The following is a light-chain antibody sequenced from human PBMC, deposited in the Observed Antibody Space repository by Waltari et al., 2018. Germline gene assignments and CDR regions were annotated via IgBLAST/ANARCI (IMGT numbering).Light chain of an antibody. CDR3: MQALQTPWT. CDR1: QSLLHSLGNTY. CDR2: LGS. Sequence: EIVMTQSPFFLSVTPGEPASISCSSSQSLLHSLGNTYLDWYLQRPRQSPQLLIYLGSIRASGVPDRFTGSGSGTDFTLKISRVEAEDVGIYYCMQALQTPWTFGQGTKVEI. V-gene: IGKV2-28*01. J-gene: IGKJ1*01.